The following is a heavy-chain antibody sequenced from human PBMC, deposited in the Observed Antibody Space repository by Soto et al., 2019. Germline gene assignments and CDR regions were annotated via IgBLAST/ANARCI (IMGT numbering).Heavy chain of an antibody. CDR1: GDTFTDYY. J-gene: IGHJ4*02. CDR2: VNPSGGHT. Sequence: QVQLMQSGAEVKKPGASVKVSCKASGDTFTDYYIHWVRQAPGQGLEWMGTVNPSGGHTTYAQHFLGRVTMTRDTSTSTLYMELTSLTSDDTAVYYCARGGHVVVVTAALDDWGQGTLVTVPS. V-gene: IGHV1-46*01. D-gene: IGHD2-21*02. CDR3: ARGGHVVVVTAALDD.